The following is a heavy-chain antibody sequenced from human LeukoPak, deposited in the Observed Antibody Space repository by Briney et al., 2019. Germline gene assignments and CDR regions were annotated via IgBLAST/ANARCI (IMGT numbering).Heavy chain of an antibody. V-gene: IGHV4-59*01. D-gene: IGHD1-1*01. J-gene: IGHJ3*01. CDR3: AGDVMSTALDAFDV. CDR1: GGSIKSYY. CDR2: IYYSGSP. Sequence: PSETLSLTCTVSGGSIKSYYWNWIRQPPGKGLELIGYIYYSGSPTYNPSLKSRVTISVDTSKNQFSLQLSSVAAADTAVYYCAGDVMSTALDAFDVWGQGTVVTVSS.